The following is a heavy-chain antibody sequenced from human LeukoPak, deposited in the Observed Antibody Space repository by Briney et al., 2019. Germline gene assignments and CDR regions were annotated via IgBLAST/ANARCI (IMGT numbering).Heavy chain of an antibody. CDR2: MNPNSGNT. D-gene: IGHD3-10*01. J-gene: IGHJ5*02. CDR3: ARVYYYGSGSYYSPWFDP. V-gene: IGHV1-8*01. CDR1: GYTFTCYD. Sequence: GASVKVSCKASGYTFTCYDINWVRQATGQGLEWMGWMNPNSGNTGYAQKFQGRVTMTRNTSISTAYMELSSLRSEDTAVYYCARVYYYGSGSYYSPWFDPWGQGTLVTVSS.